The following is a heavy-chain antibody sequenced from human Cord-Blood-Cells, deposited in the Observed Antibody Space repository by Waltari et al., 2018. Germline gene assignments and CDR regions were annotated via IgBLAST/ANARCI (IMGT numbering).Heavy chain of an antibody. CDR1: GGTFSSYA. CDR2: INPILGIA. Sequence: QVQLVQSGAEVKKPGSSVKVSCKASGGTFSSYAISWVRQAPGQGLEGMGRINPILGIANYAQKFQGRVTITADKSTSTAYMELSSLISEDTAVYYCARGDYEATYYFDYWGQGTLVTVSS. V-gene: IGHV1-69*09. CDR3: ARGDYEATYYFDY. J-gene: IGHJ4*02. D-gene: IGHD3-22*01.